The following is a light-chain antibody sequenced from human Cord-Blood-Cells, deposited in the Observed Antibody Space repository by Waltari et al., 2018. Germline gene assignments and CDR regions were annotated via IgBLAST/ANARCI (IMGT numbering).Light chain of an antibody. J-gene: IGLJ3*02. CDR2: EGS. Sequence: QSALTQPASVSGSPGQSITISCTGTSSDVGSYNLVSWSQQHPGKAPKLMIYEGSQRPSGVSNRFSGSKSGNTASLTISGLQAEDEADYYCCSYAGSSTWVFGGGTKLTVL. CDR1: SSDVGSYNL. V-gene: IGLV2-23*01. CDR3: CSYAGSSTWV.